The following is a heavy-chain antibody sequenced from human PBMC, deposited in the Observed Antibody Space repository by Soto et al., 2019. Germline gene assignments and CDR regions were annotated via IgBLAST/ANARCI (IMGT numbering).Heavy chain of an antibody. CDR1: GGSLSNYG. J-gene: IGHJ6*02. Sequence: QVQLVQSGAEVKKPGSSVKVSCKPSGGSLSNYGISWVRQAPGQGLEWMGAIIPVFGTPNYAQKFQDRVTITADESTTTIYMEVRSLTSEDTAVYYCARGDATKIVVTTYYGMDVWGQGTTVTVSS. D-gene: IGHD3-22*01. CDR3: ARGDATKIVVTTYYGMDV. V-gene: IGHV1-69*12. CDR2: IIPVFGTP.